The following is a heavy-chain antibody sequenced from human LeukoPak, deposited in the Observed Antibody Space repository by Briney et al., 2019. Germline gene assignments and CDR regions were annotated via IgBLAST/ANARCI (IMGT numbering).Heavy chain of an antibody. CDR3: AKKTRDGYNPFDY. CDR1: GFTFSRYA. CDR2: IFQIVESP. D-gene: IGHD5-24*01. J-gene: IGHJ4*02. V-gene: IGHV3-23*01. Sequence: GGSLRLSCAASGFTFSRYAMSWVRQAPGKGLECGCDIFQIVESPYSANSVEGRFTTTRDNSKNTLYLEINSMRAEDTAVYYCAKKTRDGYNPFDYLGQGTLVTASS.